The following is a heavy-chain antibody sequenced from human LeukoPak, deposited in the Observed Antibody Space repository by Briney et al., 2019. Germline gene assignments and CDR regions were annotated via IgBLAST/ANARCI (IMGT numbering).Heavy chain of an antibody. CDR3: AKDRSGSYYIYGMDV. V-gene: IGHV3-23*01. CDR2: ISGSGGST. Sequence: GALRLSCAVSGFTFSTYAMSWVRQAPGKGLEWVSAISGSGGSTYYADSVKGRFTISRDNSKNTLYLQMNSLRAEDTAVYYCAKDRSGSYYIYGMDVWGQGTTVTVSS. J-gene: IGHJ6*02. CDR1: GFTFSTYA. D-gene: IGHD1-26*01.